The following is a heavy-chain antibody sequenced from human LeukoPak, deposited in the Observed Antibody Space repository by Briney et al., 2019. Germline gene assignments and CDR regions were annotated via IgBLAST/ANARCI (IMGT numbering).Heavy chain of an antibody. CDR2: ISSSSSYI. CDR3: AKVPGFGGYFDWLLQYSFDY. CDR1: GFTFSSYS. J-gene: IGHJ4*02. D-gene: IGHD3-9*01. V-gene: IGHV3-21*04. Sequence: NPGGSLRLSCAASGFTFSSYSMNWVRQAPGKGLEWVSSISSSSSYIYYADSVKGRFTISRDNSKNTLYLQMNSLRAEDTAVYYCAKVPGFGGYFDWLLQYSFDYWGQGTLVTVSS.